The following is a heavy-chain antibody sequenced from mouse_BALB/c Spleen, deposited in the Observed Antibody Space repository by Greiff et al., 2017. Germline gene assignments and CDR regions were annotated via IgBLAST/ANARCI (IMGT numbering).Heavy chain of an antibody. CDR2: IDPANGNT. CDR1: GFNIKDTY. J-gene: IGHJ4*01. V-gene: IGHV14-3*02. Sequence: VQLQQSGAELVKPGASVKLSCTASGFNIKDTYMHWVKQRPEQGLEWIGRIDPANGNTKYDPKFQGKATITADTSSNTAYLQLSSLTSEDTAVYYCARYCEGSSYDAMDYWGQGTSVTVSS. D-gene: IGHD1-1*01. CDR3: ARYCEGSSYDAMDY.